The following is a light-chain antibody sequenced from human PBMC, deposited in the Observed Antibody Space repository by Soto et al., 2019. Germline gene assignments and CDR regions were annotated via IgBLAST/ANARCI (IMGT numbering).Light chain of an antibody. V-gene: IGLV2-14*03. Sequence: QSALTQPASVSGSPGQSITISCTGTSSDVGAYDYVSWYQHHPGKAPQLMIYDVTDRPSGVSDRFSGSKSGNTASLTISGLPSADEADYYCSSHTTSGTRVFGGGTKLTVL. CDR2: DVT. CDR3: SSHTTSGTRV. CDR1: SSDVGAYDY. J-gene: IGLJ2*01.